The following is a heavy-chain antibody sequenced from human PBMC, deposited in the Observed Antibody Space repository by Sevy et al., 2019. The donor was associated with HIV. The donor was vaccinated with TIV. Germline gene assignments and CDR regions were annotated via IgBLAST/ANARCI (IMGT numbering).Heavy chain of an antibody. CDR1: GFTVSSNY. J-gene: IGHJ6*03. CDR3: ARARGYSYGYHYYYYMDV. V-gene: IGHV3-53*01. Sequence: GGSLRLSCAASGFTVSSNYMSWVRQAPGKGLEWVSVIYSGGSTYYADSVKGRFTISRDNSKNTLYLQMNGLRAEDTAVYYCARARGYSYGYHYYYYMDVWGKGTTVTVSS. CDR2: IYSGGST. D-gene: IGHD5-18*01.